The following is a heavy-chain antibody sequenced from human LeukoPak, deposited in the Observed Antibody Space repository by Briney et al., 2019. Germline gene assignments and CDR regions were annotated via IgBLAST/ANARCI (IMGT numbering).Heavy chain of an antibody. Sequence: GGSLRLSCAASGITFSNSWMCWVRQAPGKGLEWVANIKEDGSEKYYVNSVKGRFTISRDNAKNSLYLQMNSLRAEDTAVYYCARGGGSGSYYTRELNYWGQGTLVTVSS. J-gene: IGHJ4*02. CDR1: GITFSNSW. CDR2: IKEDGSEK. CDR3: ARGGGSGSYYTRELNY. D-gene: IGHD3-10*01. V-gene: IGHV3-7*01.